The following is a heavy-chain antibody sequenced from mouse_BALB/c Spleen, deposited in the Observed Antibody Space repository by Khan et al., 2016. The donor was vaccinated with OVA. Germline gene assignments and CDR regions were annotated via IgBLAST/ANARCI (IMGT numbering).Heavy chain of an antibody. Sequence: QVQLKQSGAELVRPGASVKLSCKTSGYIFTSYWIHWVKQRSGQGLEWIARIYPGTDNTYYNEKLKDRATLTADRSYSTAYMQLSSLKSEYSAVKFCEREEALYYFDYWGQGTTLTVSS. CDR1: GYIFTSYW. CDR3: EREEALYYFDY. D-gene: IGHD3-2*02. CDR2: IYPGTDNT. J-gene: IGHJ2*01. V-gene: IGHV1-76*01.